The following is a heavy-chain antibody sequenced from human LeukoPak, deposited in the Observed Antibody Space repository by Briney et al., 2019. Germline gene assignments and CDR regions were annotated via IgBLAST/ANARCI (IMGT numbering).Heavy chain of an antibody. CDR3: ARDRNYNDY. CDR1: GFTFSSYE. J-gene: IGHJ4*02. CDR2: ISSSTTI. V-gene: IGHV3-48*02. Sequence: GGSLRLSCAASGFTFSSYEMNWVRQAPGKGLEWVSYISSSTTIYYADSVKGRFTISRDNAKNSLYLQMNSLRDEDTAVYYCARDRNYNDYWGQGTLVTVSS.